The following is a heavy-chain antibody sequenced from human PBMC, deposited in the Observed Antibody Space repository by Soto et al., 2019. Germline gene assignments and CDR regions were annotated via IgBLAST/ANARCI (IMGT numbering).Heavy chain of an antibody. CDR3: ARSVVVVPAADPLASFYYYYGMDV. D-gene: IGHD2-2*01. CDR2: IYPGDSDT. V-gene: IGHV5-51*01. CDR1: GYSFTSYW. J-gene: IGHJ6*02. Sequence: GESLKISCKGSGYSFTSYWIGWVRQMPGKGLEWMGIIYPGDSDTRYSPSFQGQVTISADKSISTAYLQWSSLKASDTAMYYCARSVVVVPAADPLASFYYYYGMDVWGQGTTVTVSS.